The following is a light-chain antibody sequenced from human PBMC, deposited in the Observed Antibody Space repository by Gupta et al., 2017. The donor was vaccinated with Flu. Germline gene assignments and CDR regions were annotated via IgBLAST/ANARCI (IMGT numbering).Light chain of an antibody. V-gene: IGLV1-44*01. CDR1: SSNIGSNT. Sequence: QSVLTQPPSASGTPGQRVTISCSGSSSNIGSNTVNWYQQLPGTAPKLLIYKNNRRPSGVPDRFSGSKSGTSASLAISGLQSEDEADYYCAAWDDSLNGPVFGGGTKVTVL. CDR3: AAWDDSLNGPV. J-gene: IGLJ3*02. CDR2: KNN.